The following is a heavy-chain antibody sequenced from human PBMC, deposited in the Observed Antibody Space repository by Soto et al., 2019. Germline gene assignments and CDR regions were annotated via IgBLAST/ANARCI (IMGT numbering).Heavy chain of an antibody. Sequence: ASVKVSCTASGYTFTGYYMHWVRQAPGQGLEWMGWINPNSGGTNYAQKFQGWVTMTRDTSISTAYMELSRLRSDDTAVYYCARDRPNYDFWSGHYYYYGMDVWGQGTTVTVSS. V-gene: IGHV1-2*04. CDR1: GYTFTGYY. CDR3: ARDRPNYDFWSGHYYYYGMDV. CDR2: INPNSGGT. J-gene: IGHJ6*02. D-gene: IGHD3-3*01.